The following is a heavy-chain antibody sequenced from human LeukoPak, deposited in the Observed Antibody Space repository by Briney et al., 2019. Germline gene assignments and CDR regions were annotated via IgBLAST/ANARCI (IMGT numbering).Heavy chain of an antibody. CDR2: INHSGST. D-gene: IGHD5-18*01. CDR1: GFTFSSYS. J-gene: IGHJ3*02. Sequence: GSLRLSCAASGFTFSSYSMNWVRQPPGKGLEWIGEINHSGSTNYNPSLKSRVTISVDTSKNQFSLKLSSVTAADTAVYYCARGYDGYSYGYGDAFDIWGQGTMVTVSS. CDR3: ARGYDGYSYGYGDAFDI. V-gene: IGHV4-34*01.